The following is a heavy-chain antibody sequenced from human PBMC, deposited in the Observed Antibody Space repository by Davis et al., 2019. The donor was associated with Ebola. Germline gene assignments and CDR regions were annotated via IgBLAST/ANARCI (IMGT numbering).Heavy chain of an antibody. CDR2: ISAYNGNT. V-gene: IGHV1-18*01. J-gene: IGHJ4*02. CDR1: GYTFTSYG. Sequence: ASVKVPCKASGYTFTSYGISWVRQAPGQGLEWMGWISAYNGNTNYAQKLKGRVTMTTDTSTSTAYMELRSLRSDDTAVYYCARVGAHCSSTSCYHFDYWGQGTLVTVSS. CDR3: ARVGAHCSSTSCYHFDY. D-gene: IGHD2-2*01.